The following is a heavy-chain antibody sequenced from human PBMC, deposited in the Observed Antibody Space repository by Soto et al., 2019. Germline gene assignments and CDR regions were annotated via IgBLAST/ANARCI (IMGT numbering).Heavy chain of an antibody. CDR3: ARDRSGGSWFDP. CDR2: IYYSENT. J-gene: IGHJ5*02. V-gene: IGHV4-30-4*01. Sequence: QVQLQESGPGLVKPSQTLSLTCTVSGASVSRGDYYWSWIRQPPGKGLEWIGYIYYSENTYYSPSPKSRVTISVDTSKNQFSLKLTSVTVADTAVYFCARDRSGGSWFDPWGQGILVTVSS. CDR1: GASVSRGDYY. D-gene: IGHD2-15*01.